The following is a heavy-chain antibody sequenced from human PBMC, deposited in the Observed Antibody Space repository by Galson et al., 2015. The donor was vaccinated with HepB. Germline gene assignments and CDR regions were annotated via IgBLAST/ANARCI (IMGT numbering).Heavy chain of an antibody. Sequence: SLRLSCAASGFTFDDYAMHWVRQAPGKGLEWVAGISWNSGNMGYADSVKGRFTISRDNAKNSLYLQMNSLRAEDTALYYCTKGTKAGRWGPSDVWGKGTTVSVSS. J-gene: IGHJ6*04. CDR2: ISWNSGNM. D-gene: IGHD6-6*01. V-gene: IGHV3-9*01. CDR1: GFTFDDYA. CDR3: TKGTKAGRWGPSDV.